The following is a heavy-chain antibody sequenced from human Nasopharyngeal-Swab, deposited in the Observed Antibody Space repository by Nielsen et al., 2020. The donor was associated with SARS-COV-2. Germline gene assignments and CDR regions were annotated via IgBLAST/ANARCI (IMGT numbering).Heavy chain of an antibody. J-gene: IGHJ3*02. CDR2: ISYNSNNI. Sequence: SLKISCTASGFTFEDFAMLWVRQAPGKGLGWVSGISYNSNNIGYADSVKGRFTISRDNAKNILYLQMNSLRAEDMGFYYCAKDGVHHTFDIWGQGTMVTVSS. CDR1: GFTFEDFA. CDR3: AKDGVHHTFDI. V-gene: IGHV3-9*03.